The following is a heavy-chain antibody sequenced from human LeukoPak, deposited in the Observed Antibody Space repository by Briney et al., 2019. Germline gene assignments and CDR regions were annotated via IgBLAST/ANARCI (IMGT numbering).Heavy chain of an antibody. CDR1: GFTFSNYG. CDR2: ISYDGHNK. CDR3: AKPGATRRDFYYYGMDV. J-gene: IGHJ6*02. D-gene: IGHD1-26*01. Sequence: GGSLRLSCAASGFTFSNYGMHWVRQAPGKGLEWVALISYDGHNKVYTDSVKGRFTISRDNSKMYLQMNSLRIEDTAVYYCAKPGATRRDFYYYGMDVWGQGTTVTVPS. V-gene: IGHV3-30*18.